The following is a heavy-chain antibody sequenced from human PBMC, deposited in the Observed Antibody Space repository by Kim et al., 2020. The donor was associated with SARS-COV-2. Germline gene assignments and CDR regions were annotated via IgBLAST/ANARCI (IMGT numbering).Heavy chain of an antibody. CDR1: GFTFSSYG. V-gene: IGHV3-30*18. CDR2: ISYDGSNK. CDR3: AKPGHDYGDYVLDY. Sequence: GGSLRLSCAASGFTFSSYGMHWVRQAPGKGLEWVAVISYDGSNKYYADSVKGRFTISRDNSKNTLYLQMNSLRAEDTAVYYCAKPGHDYGDYVLDYWGQGTLVTVSS. D-gene: IGHD4-17*01. J-gene: IGHJ4*02.